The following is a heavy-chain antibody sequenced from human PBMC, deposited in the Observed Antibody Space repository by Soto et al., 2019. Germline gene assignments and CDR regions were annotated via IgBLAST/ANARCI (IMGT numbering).Heavy chain of an antibody. CDR3: AREASRNWFDP. CDR1: GGSISSGGYY. V-gene: IGHV4-31*03. J-gene: IGHJ5*02. Sequence: KSSETLSLTCTVSGGSISSGGYYWSWIRQHPGKGLECIGYIYYSGSTYYNPSLKSRVTISVDTSKNQFSLKLSSVTAADTAVYYCAREASRNWFDPWGQGTLVTVSS. D-gene: IGHD6-13*01. CDR2: IYYSGST.